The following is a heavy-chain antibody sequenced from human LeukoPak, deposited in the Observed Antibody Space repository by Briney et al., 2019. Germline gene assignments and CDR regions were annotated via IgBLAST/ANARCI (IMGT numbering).Heavy chain of an antibody. D-gene: IGHD2-21*02. V-gene: IGHV1-46*01. J-gene: IGHJ4*02. CDR2: INPSSGST. CDR1: GYTFTSYY. Sequence: ASVKVSCKASGYTFTSYYMHWVRQAPGQGLEWMGIINPSSGSTSYAQKFQGRVTMTRDTSTSTVYMQLSSLRSEDTAMYYCAIRDCGVDCYWGYWGQGTLVTVSS. CDR3: AIRDCGVDCYWGY.